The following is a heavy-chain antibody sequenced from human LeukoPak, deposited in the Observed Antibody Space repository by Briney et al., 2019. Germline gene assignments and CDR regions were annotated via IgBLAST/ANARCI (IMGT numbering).Heavy chain of an antibody. CDR3: ARGPYTNGHYFDY. J-gene: IGHJ4*02. V-gene: IGHV3-11*04. Sequence: SGGSLRLSCAASEFIFSDYYISWIRQAPGKGLEWVSYISTSSTTIYYADSVKGRFTISRDNARNSLYLQMNSLRAEDTAVYYCARGPYTNGHYFDYWGQGTLATVSS. CDR2: ISTSSTTI. CDR1: EFIFSDYY. D-gene: IGHD6-19*01.